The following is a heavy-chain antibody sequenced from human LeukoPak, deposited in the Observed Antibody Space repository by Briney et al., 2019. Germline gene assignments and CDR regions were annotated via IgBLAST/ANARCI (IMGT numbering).Heavy chain of an antibody. D-gene: IGHD5-12*01. CDR1: DGSFSGYY. J-gene: IGHJ4*02. CDR2: INHSGST. V-gene: IGHV4-34*01. Sequence: ASESLSLTCAVDDGSFSGYYRSWIRQPPGKGLEWIGEINHSGSTNYNPSLKSRVTISVDTSKNQFSLKLSSVTAADTAVYYCARATTFDYWGQGTLVTVSS. CDR3: ARATTFDY.